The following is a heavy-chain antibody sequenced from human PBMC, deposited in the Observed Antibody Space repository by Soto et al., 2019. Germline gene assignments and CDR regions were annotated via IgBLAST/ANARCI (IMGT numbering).Heavy chain of an antibody. CDR2: ISGSGST. J-gene: IGHJ6*03. D-gene: IGHD3-16*01. CDR3: AKALRFTFTTGYYMDV. CDR1: GFTVSSYA. V-gene: IGHV3-23*01. Sequence: EVQLLESGGGLVQPGGSLRLSCAASGFTVSSYAMSWVRQAPGKGLEWVSVISGSGSTYSADSVKGRFTISRDSSKNTVYLHMNSLRAEDTAVYYCAKALRFTFTTGYYMDVGGRGTTVTVSS.